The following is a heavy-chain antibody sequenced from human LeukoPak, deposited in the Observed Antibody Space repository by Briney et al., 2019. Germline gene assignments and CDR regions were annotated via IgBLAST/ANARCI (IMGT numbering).Heavy chain of an antibody. CDR1: GFTFSSYG. V-gene: IGHV3-30*02. CDR3: AKEPAWNDERANP. CDR2: IRYDGSNK. Sequence: GGSLRLSCAASGFTFSSYGMHWVRQAPGKGLEWVAFIRYDGSNKYYADPVKGRFTISRDNSKNTLYLQMNSLRAEDTAVYYCAKEPAWNDERANPWGQGTLVTVSS. D-gene: IGHD1-1*01. J-gene: IGHJ5*02.